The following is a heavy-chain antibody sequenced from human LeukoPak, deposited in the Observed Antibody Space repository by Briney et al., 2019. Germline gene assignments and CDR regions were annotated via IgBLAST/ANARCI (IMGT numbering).Heavy chain of an antibody. V-gene: IGHV4-34*01. D-gene: IGHD6-19*01. CDR3: AIGLRASGWFPLRYFDY. J-gene: IGHJ4*02. Sequence: SETLSLTCAVYGGSFSGYYWSWIRQPPGKGLEWIGEINHSGSTNYNPSLKSRVTISVDTSKNQFSLKLSSVTAADTAVYYCAIGLRASGWFPLRYFDYWGQGTLVTVSS. CDR2: INHSGST. CDR1: GGSFSGYY.